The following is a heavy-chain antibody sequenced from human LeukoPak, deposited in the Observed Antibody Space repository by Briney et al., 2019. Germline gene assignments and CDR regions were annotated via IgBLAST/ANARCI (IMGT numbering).Heavy chain of an antibody. V-gene: IGHV6-1*01. CDR1: GDSVSSGSAT. CDR2: TYYKSKWYN. CDR3: ARDPSGGFRWYFDL. Sequence: PSQTLSLTCAISGDSVSSGSATWNWIRQSPSRGLEWLGRTYYKSKWYNDYAVSVKSRITISPDTSRNQFSLQLNSATPEDTAVYYCARDPSGGFRWYFDLWGRGTLVTVSS. J-gene: IGHJ2*01. D-gene: IGHD2-15*01.